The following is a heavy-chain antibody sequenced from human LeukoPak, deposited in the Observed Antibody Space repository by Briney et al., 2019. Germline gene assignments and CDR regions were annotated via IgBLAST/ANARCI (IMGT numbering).Heavy chain of an antibody. D-gene: IGHD5-12*01. Sequence: GGSLRLSCAASGFTFSSYAMSWVRQAPGKGLEWFSVISGSGGSTYYADSVKGRFTISRDNFKNTLYLQMNSLRAEDTAVYYCAKDRDSGYEALDYWGQGTLVTVST. CDR2: ISGSGGST. CDR3: AKDRDSGYEALDY. V-gene: IGHV3-23*01. J-gene: IGHJ4*02. CDR1: GFTFSSYA.